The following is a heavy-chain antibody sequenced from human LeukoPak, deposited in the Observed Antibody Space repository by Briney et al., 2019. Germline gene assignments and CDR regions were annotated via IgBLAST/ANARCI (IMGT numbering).Heavy chain of an antibody. D-gene: IGHD3-22*01. V-gene: IGHV1-24*01. Sequence: ASVKVSCKVSGYTLTELSMHWVRQAPGKGLEWMGGFDPEDGETIYAQKFQGRVTMTRDTSTSTVYMELSSLRSEDTAVYYCARDPYYYDSSGYRAPIVVYYYGMDVWGQGTTVTVSS. CDR1: GYTLTELS. CDR2: FDPEDGET. J-gene: IGHJ6*02. CDR3: ARDPYYYDSSGYRAPIVVYYYGMDV.